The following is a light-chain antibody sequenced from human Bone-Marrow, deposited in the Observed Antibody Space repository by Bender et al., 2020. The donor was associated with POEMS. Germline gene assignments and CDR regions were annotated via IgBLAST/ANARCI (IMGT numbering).Light chain of an antibody. CDR3: CSYVDGDTLI. Sequence: QSALTQPASVSGSPGQSITMSCTGTSGDVGYYNLVSWYQQHPGKAPKLINYDGKQPAGRTSYRFSGSKSGNTASLTISGLQAEDEADYYCCSYVDGDTLIFGGGTRLTVL. CDR2: DGK. V-gene: IGLV2-23*01. CDR1: SGDVGYYNL. J-gene: IGLJ2*01.